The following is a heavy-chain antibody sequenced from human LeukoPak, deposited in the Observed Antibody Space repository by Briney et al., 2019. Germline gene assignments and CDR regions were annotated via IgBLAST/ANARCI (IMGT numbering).Heavy chain of an antibody. CDR2: INPSGGST. V-gene: IGHV1-46*01. Sequence: ASVKVSCKASGYTFTSYGISWVRQAPGQGLEWMGIINPSGGSTSYAQKFQGRVTMTRDTSTSTVYMELSSLRSEDTAVYYCARDKGIAAIDPWGQGTLVTVSS. D-gene: IGHD6-25*01. CDR1: GYTFTSYG. J-gene: IGHJ5*02. CDR3: ARDKGIAAIDP.